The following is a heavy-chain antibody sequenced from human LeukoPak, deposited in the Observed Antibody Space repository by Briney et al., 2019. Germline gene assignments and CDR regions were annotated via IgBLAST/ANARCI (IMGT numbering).Heavy chain of an antibody. J-gene: IGHJ4*02. D-gene: IGHD3-10*01. Sequence: GASVKVSCKASGYTFTSYTMNWVRQAPGQGLEWMGWINANTGNPTYAQGFTGRFVFSLDTSVSTAYLQTSSLKAEDTAVYYCARALLWFGELPDYWGQGTLVTVSS. CDR1: GYTFTSYT. CDR2: INANTGNP. CDR3: ARALLWFGELPDY. V-gene: IGHV7-4-1*02.